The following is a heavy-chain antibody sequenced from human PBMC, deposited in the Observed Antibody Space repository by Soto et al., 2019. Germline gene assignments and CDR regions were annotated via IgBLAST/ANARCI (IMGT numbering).Heavy chain of an antibody. D-gene: IGHD5-12*01. CDR3: AKDNGSGCDWLRVGDASDI. Sequence: QVQLVESGGGVVQPGRSLRLSCAASGFTFSSYGMHWVRQAPGKGVEWVAVISYDGSNKYYADSVKGRLTISRDNSKNTLYLQMNSLRGEDTAVYYCAKDNGSGCDWLRVGDASDIWGQGTMVTVSS. J-gene: IGHJ3*02. CDR2: ISYDGSNK. V-gene: IGHV3-30*18. CDR1: GFTFSSYG.